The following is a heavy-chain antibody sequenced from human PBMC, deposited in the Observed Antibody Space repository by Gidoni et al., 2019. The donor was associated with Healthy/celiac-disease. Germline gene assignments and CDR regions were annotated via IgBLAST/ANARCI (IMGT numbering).Heavy chain of an antibody. V-gene: IGHV3-23*01. Sequence: EVQLLESGGGLVQPGGSLRLSCAASGFTFSSSAMSWVRQAPGTGLGWVSAISGSGGSTYYADSVKGRFTISRDNSKNTLYLQMNSLRAEDTAVYYCANLFLAYCGGDCYNGAENSIDYWGQGTLVTVSS. CDR3: ANLFLAYCGGDCYNGAENSIDY. J-gene: IGHJ4*02. CDR1: GFTFSSSA. CDR2: ISGSGGST. D-gene: IGHD2-21*01.